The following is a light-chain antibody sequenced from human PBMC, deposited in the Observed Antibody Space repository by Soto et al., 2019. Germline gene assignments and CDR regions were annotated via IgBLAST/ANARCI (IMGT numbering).Light chain of an antibody. CDR3: QQLNDYPVT. CDR2: AAS. Sequence: IQLTQSPSSLSASVGDSVTITCRASQGINSFLAWYQQRPGKAPKLLIYAASTLQIGVPSRFSGSGSGTDFTLTISSLQPEDFATYYCQQLNDYPVTFGQGTRLEI. V-gene: IGKV1-9*01. CDR1: QGINSF. J-gene: IGKJ5*01.